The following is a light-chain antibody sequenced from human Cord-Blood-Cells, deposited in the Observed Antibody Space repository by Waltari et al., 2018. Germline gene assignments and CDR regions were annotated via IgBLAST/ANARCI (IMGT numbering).Light chain of an antibody. CDR3: CSYADSSTSWV. J-gene: IGLJ3*02. CDR2: GGS. Sequence: QSALTQPSSVSGSPGPAITISCTGTSSDVGSYNLLSWFQQHPGKAPKLMLYGGSKRPSGVSNRFSGSKSGNTASLTISGLQAEDEADYYCCSYADSSTSWVFGGGTKLTVL. CDR1: SSDVGSYNL. V-gene: IGLV2-23*01.